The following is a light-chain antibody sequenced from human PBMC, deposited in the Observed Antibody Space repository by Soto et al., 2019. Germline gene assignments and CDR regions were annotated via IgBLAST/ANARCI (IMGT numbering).Light chain of an antibody. Sequence: EIVLTQSPGTLSLSPGERATLSCRASQSLSSDYLAWYQQKPGQAPRLLIYGASSRATGIPDRFSGSGSGKDFTLTINRLEPEDFAVYYCQQYGSSSSWTFGQGTKVDIK. V-gene: IGKV3-20*01. CDR2: GAS. J-gene: IGKJ1*01. CDR3: QQYGSSSSWT. CDR1: QSLSSDY.